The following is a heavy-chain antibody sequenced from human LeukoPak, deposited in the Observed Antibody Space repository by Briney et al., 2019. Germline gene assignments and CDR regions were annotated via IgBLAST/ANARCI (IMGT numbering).Heavy chain of an antibody. D-gene: IGHD3-3*01. CDR2: IYSSGST. J-gene: IGHJ6*02. CDR1: GGSISNYY. V-gene: IGHV4-4*07. Sequence: SETLSLTCTVSGGSISNYYWSWIRQPAGKGLDWIGRIYSSGSTNYSPSLKSRVTMSVDTSKNQFSLKLSSVTAADTAVYYCAREEITIFGVILDVWGQGTTVTVSS. CDR3: AREEITIFGVILDV.